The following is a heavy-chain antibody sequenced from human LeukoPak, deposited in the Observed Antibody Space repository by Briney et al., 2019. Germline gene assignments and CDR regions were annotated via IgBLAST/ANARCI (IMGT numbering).Heavy chain of an antibody. D-gene: IGHD3-3*01. V-gene: IGHV1-46*01. CDR2: INPSGGST. J-gene: IGHJ4*02. Sequence: GASVKVSCKASGCTFTSYYMHWVRQAPGQGLEWMGIINPSGGSTSYAQKFQGRVTMTRDTSTSTVYMELSSLRSEDTAVYYCAISFPHFGYYTGYYFDYWGQGTLVTVSS. CDR3: AISFPHFGYYTGYYFDY. CDR1: GCTFTSYY.